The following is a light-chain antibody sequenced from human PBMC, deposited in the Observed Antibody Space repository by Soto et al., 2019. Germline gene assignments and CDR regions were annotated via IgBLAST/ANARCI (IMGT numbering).Light chain of an antibody. J-gene: IGKJ3*01. CDR1: QSVNNY. V-gene: IGKV3-20*01. CDR2: HAS. Sequence: EIVLTQSPGTLSLSPGERATLSCRATQSVNNYLAWYQHKPGQAPRLLIYHASGRATGIPHRFSGSGSGTDFTLTITRLEPEDFAVYYCQQYGTAPFTFGPGTTVDIK. CDR3: QQYGTAPFT.